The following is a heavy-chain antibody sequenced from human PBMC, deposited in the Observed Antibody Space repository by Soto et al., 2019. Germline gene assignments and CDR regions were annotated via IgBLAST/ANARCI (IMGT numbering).Heavy chain of an antibody. V-gene: IGHV1-18*01. Sequence: QVQLVQSGAEVKNPGASVKVSCKASGYTFTSYGISWVRQAPGQGLEWMGWISAYNGNTDYAQKLQGRVTMTTDTSTGTAYMELRSLRSDDTAVYYCARDRVTVTFFIYYYAMDVWGQGTTVTVSS. D-gene: IGHD4-17*01. CDR2: ISAYNGNT. CDR3: ARDRVTVTFFIYYYAMDV. J-gene: IGHJ6*02. CDR1: GYTFTSYG.